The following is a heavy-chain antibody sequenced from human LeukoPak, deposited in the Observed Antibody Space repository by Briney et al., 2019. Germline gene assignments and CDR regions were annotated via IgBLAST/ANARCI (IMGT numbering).Heavy chain of an antibody. V-gene: IGHV3-30*03. Sequence: GGSLRLSCAASGFIFSSYGMHWVRQAPGKGLEWVAVISYDGSNKYYADFVKGRFTISRDNSKNTLYLQMNSLRAEDTAVYYCATEFIVVVRGSDLDYWGQGTLVTVSS. D-gene: IGHD2-15*01. CDR1: GFIFSSYG. CDR2: ISYDGSNK. CDR3: ATEFIVVVRGSDLDY. J-gene: IGHJ4*02.